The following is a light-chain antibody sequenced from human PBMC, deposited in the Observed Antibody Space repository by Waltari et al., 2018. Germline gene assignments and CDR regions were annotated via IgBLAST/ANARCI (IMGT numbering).Light chain of an antibody. J-gene: IGLJ3*02. V-gene: IGLV3-19*01. CDR2: GKN. Sequence: SSELTQDPAVSVALGQTVRIPCHGDSLRSYYASWYQQKPGQAPVLVTHGKNNRPSGIPDRFSGSSSGNTASLTITGAQAEDEADYYCNSRDSSGNHNWVFGGGTKLTVL. CDR1: SLRSYY. CDR3: NSRDSSGNHNWV.